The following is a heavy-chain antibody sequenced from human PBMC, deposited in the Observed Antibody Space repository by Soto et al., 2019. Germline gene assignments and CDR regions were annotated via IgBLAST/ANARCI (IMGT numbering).Heavy chain of an antibody. D-gene: IGHD6-13*01. CDR3: ASTSIAAAGKDYNWFDP. CDR2: IYTGDSNT. V-gene: IGHV5-51*01. J-gene: IGHJ5*02. Sequence: PGESLKISCKVSGYSFTSYWIAWVRQMPGKGLEWMAIIYTGDSNTRYSPSFQGQVTISADKSIGTAYLQWSSLKASDTAMYYCASTSIAAAGKDYNWFDPWGQGTLVTVSS. CDR1: GYSFTSYW.